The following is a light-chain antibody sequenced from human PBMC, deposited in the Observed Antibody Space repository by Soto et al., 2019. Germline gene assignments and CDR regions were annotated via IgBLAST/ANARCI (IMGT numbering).Light chain of an antibody. CDR3: NSKSITTTYLL. CDR1: TSDVGDFNF. CDR2: DLV. V-gene: IGLV2-14*03. Sequence: QSALTQPASVSGSPGQSITISCTTTTSDVGDFNFVSWYQQNPGKAPKLIIYDLVNRPSGVSDRFSGSKSGNTASLTISGLQAEDEGDYYCNSKSITTTYLLFGGGTKLTVL. J-gene: IGLJ2*01.